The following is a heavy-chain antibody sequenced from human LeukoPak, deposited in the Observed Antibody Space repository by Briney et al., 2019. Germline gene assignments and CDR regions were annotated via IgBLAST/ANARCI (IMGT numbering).Heavy chain of an antibody. D-gene: IGHD6-13*01. CDR1: GGSISSYY. V-gene: IGHV4-4*07. CDR2: IYTSGST. Sequence: SETLSLTCTVSGGSISSYYWSWIRQPAGKGLEWIGRIYTSGSTNYNPSLKSRVTMSVDTSKNQFSLKLSSVTAADTAVYYCARALYSSSWYVPNYWGQGTLVTVSS. CDR3: ARALYSSSWYVPNY. J-gene: IGHJ4*02.